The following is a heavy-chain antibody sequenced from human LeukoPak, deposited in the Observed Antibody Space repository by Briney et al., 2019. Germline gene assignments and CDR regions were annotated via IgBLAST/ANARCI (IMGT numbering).Heavy chain of an antibody. CDR3: ARVFYGSGWSSLYYYYYYMDV. CDR2: IYYSGST. J-gene: IGHJ6*03. D-gene: IGHD6-19*01. Sequence: SETLSLTCTVSGGSISSHYRSWIRQPPGKGLEWIGYIYYSGSTNYNPSLKSRVTISVDTSKNQFSLKLSSVTAADTAVYYCARVFYGSGWSSLYYYYYYMDVWGKGTTVTVSS. CDR1: GGSISSHY. V-gene: IGHV4-59*11.